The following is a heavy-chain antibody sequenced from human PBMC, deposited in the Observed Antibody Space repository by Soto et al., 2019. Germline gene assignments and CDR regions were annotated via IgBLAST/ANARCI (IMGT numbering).Heavy chain of an antibody. Sequence: EMLLLESGGGVVQPGGSLRLSCEASGFPFSSYAMDWVRQTPGKGLQWVSAISGSGGSTYYLESVRGRFTISRDNSKDMLYLQMDSLRAEDTAVYYSARDSSETVAGTGKFDFWGQGILVTVSS. CDR2: ISGSGGST. V-gene: IGHV3-23*01. CDR1: GFPFSSYA. J-gene: IGHJ5*01. CDR3: ARDSSETVAGTGKFDF. D-gene: IGHD6-19*01.